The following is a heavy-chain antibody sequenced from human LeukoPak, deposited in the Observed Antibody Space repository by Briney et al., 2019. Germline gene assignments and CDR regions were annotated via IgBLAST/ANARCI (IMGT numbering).Heavy chain of an antibody. J-gene: IGHJ4*02. CDR1: GGSISSYY. Sequence: SETLSLTCTVSGGSISSYYWSWIRQPPGKGLEWIGYIYYSGSTNYNPSLKSRVTISADTSKNQFSLKLSSVTAADTAVYYCARGPAYGGNSVLFDYWGQGTLVTVSS. CDR3: ARGPAYGGNSVLFDY. CDR2: IYYSGST. D-gene: IGHD4-23*01. V-gene: IGHV4-59*01.